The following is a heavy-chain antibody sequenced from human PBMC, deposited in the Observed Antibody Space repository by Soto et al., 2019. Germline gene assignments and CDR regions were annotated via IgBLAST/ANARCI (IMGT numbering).Heavy chain of an antibody. J-gene: IGHJ6*02. V-gene: IGHV1-69*12. CDR1: GGACSSYA. CDR2: IIPIFGTA. D-gene: IGHD2-15*01. CDR3: ASQGCSGGSSFLPYYHYGIDV. Sequence: QVQLVQSGAEVKKAGSSVKVSCKASGGACSSYAITGVRQAPGQGLEWMGGIIPIFGTANHALKFQGGVTITADESTHTAYMELSSLRSEDTAVYYCASQGCSGGSSFLPYYHYGIDVWGQGTTVIVSS.